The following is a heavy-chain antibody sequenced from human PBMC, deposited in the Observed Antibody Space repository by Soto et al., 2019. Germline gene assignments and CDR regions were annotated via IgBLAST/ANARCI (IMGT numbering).Heavy chain of an antibody. D-gene: IGHD3-22*01. J-gene: IGHJ6*02. CDR2: IYYSGST. Sequence: NPSETLSLTCTVSGGSISSGDYYWSWIRQPPGKGLEWIGYIYYSGSTYYNPSLKSRVTISVDTSKNQFSLKLSSVTAADTAVYYCARERFDSSGYYVYYGMDVWGQGTTVTVSS. CDR3: ARERFDSSGYYVYYGMDV. V-gene: IGHV4-30-4*01. CDR1: GGSISSGDYY.